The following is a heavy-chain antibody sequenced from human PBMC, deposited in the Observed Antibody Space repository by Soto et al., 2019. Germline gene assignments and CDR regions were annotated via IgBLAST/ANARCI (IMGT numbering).Heavy chain of an antibody. Sequence: GASVKVSCKASGFTFSSSAMQWVRQARGQRLEWIGWIVVGSGNTNYAQKSQERVTITRDMSTSTAYMELSSLRSEDTAVYYCAADQDDYVWGSYGYWGQGTLVTVSS. J-gene: IGHJ4*02. D-gene: IGHD3-16*01. CDR1: GFTFSSSA. V-gene: IGHV1-58*02. CDR3: AADQDDYVWGSYGY. CDR2: IVVGSGNT.